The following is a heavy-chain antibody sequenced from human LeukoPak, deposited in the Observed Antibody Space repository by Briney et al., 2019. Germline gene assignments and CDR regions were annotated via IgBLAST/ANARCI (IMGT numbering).Heavy chain of an antibody. V-gene: IGHV4-39*07. CDR1: GGSIGSTRYY. CDR3: ARVPLTTSIFFDI. D-gene: IGHD4-11*01. J-gene: IGHJ3*02. CDR2: IYYSGST. Sequence: SETLSLTCTVSGGSIGSTRYYWGWIRQPPGKGLEWIGSIYYSGSTYYNPSLKSRVTISVDTSKNQFSLKLSSVTAADTAVYYCARVPLTTSIFFDIWGQGTMVTVSS.